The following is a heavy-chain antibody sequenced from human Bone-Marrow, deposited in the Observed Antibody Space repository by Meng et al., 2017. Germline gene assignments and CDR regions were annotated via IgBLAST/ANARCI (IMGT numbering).Heavy chain of an antibody. CDR2: IWYDGSNK. CDR3: ARDFDYVWGSLGY. D-gene: IGHD3-16*01. J-gene: IGHJ4*02. V-gene: IGHV3-33*01. Sequence: GGSLRLSCAASGFTFSSYGMHWVRQAPGKGLEWVAVIWYDGSNKYYADSVKGRFTISRDNSKNPLYLQMNSLRAEDTAVYYCARDFDYVWGSLGYWGQGTLVTVSS. CDR1: GFTFSSYG.